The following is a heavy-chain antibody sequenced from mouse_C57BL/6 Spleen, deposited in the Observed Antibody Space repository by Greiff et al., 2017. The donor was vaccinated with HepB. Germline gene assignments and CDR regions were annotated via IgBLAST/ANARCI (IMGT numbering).Heavy chain of an antibody. J-gene: IGHJ4*01. CDR2: INPCTGGT. CDR3: ARSRCYDGTPCAMDY. Sequence: VQLQQPGPELVKPGASVKFSCKASGYSFTGYYMNWVKQRPENGLEWIGEINPCTGGTTYNQKFKAKAILTVDKSSSTAYMQLKSLTTEDSAVYYCARSRCYDGTPCAMDYWGQGTSFNISS. V-gene: IGHV1-42*01. CDR1: GYSFTGYY. D-gene: IGHD1-1*01.